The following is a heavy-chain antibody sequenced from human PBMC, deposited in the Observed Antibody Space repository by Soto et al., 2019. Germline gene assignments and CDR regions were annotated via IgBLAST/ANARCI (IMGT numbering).Heavy chain of an antibody. CDR1: GFTFDDYA. Sequence: PGGSLRLSCAASGFTFDDYAMHWVRQAPGKGLEWVSVISWHSGNIAYTDSVKGRFTISRDNAKTSLYLQMNSPRVDDTAVYYCVKDADKAAILPYFDPWGQGTLVTVSS. D-gene: IGHD5-18*01. CDR2: ISWHSGNI. CDR3: VKDADKAAILPYFDP. J-gene: IGHJ4*02. V-gene: IGHV3-9*01.